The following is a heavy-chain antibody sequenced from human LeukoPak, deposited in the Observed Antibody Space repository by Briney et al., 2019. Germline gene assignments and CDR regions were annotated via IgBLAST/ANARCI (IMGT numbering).Heavy chain of an antibody. CDR3: ASTYYYGSGSSERMDI. CDR1: GFTVSSNY. J-gene: IGHJ3*02. CDR2: IYSGGST. D-gene: IGHD3-10*01. Sequence: PGGSLRLSCAASGFTVSSNYMSWVRQAPGKGLEWGSVIYSGGSTYYADSVKGRFTISRDNSKNTLYLQMNSLRAEDTAVYYCASTYYYGSGSSERMDIWGQGTMVTVSS. V-gene: IGHV3-66*01.